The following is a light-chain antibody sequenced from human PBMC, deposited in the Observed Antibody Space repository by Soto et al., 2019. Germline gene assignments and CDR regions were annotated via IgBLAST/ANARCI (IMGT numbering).Light chain of an antibody. Sequence: IQMTQSPSSLSASVGDRVIITCRASQGIGNSLALYQQKAGRVPKLLMHSASTLLSGVPSRFSGSGSGTDFTLTISSLQPEDVATYYGQKYDSAPWTVGQGTNVEIK. CDR2: SAS. CDR3: QKYDSAPWT. CDR1: QGIGNS. V-gene: IGKV1-27*01. J-gene: IGKJ1*01.